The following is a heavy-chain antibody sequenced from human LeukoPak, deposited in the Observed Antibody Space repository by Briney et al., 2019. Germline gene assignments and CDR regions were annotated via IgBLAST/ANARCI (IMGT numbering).Heavy chain of an antibody. V-gene: IGHV4-34*01. D-gene: IGHD3-3*01. CDR2: ITHSGTT. Sequence: PSETLSLTCAIYGGSFSGYYWSWIRQPPGKGLEWIGEITHSGTTNYNPSLKSRVTISVNTSKNQFSLNLSSVTAADTAVFYCARRATRVRKEWILQNNWFGPWGQGTLVTVSS. CDR1: GGSFSGYY. CDR3: ARRATRVRKEWILQNNWFGP. J-gene: IGHJ5*02.